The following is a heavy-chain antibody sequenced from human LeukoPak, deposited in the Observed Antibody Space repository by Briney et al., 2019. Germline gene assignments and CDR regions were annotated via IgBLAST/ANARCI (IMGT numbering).Heavy chain of an antibody. CDR2: IYTSGST. CDR3: ARGGGGILTGFLFDY. D-gene: IGHD3-9*01. J-gene: IGHJ4*02. V-gene: IGHV4-61*02. Sequence: SETLSLTCTVSGGSISSGSYYWSWIRQPAGKGLEWIGRIYTSGSTNYNPSLKSRVTISVDTSKNQFSLKLSSVTAADTAVYYCARGGGGILTGFLFDYWGQGTLVTVSS. CDR1: GGSISSGSYY.